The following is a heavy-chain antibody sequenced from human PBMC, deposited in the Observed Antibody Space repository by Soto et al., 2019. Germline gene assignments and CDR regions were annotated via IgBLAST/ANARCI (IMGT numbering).Heavy chain of an antibody. D-gene: IGHD4-17*01. Sequence: QVQLVESGGGVVQPGRSLRLSCEASGFTFTDHGMHWVRQALGKGLEWVAVIGYDGNNIYYGDSVKGRFTISRDNSKNTLYLQMNSLRSEDTAVYYCAKEGYGDYEGSFDYWGQGTLVTVSS. V-gene: IGHV3-30*18. CDR1: GFTFTDHG. J-gene: IGHJ4*02. CDR2: IGYDGNNI. CDR3: AKEGYGDYEGSFDY.